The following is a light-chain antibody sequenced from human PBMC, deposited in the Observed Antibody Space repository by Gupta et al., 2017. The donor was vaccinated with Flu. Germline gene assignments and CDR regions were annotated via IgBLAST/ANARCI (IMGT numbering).Light chain of an antibody. J-gene: IGKJ1*01. Sequence: SVLTQSPGTLPLSLGERATLSSRPSQSVSSSYLAWYQQKPGQAPRLLIYGASSRATGIPDRFSGSGSGTDFTLTISRLEPEDFAVYYCQQYGSSPRTFGQGTKVEIK. CDR2: GAS. CDR1: QSVSSSY. CDR3: QQYGSSPRT. V-gene: IGKV3-20*01.